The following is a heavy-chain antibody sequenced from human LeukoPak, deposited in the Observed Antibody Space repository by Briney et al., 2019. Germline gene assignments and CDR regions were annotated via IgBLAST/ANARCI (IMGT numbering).Heavy chain of an antibody. CDR1: GYSFTTYW. J-gene: IGHJ5*02. CDR2: IYPGNSDT. D-gene: IGHD6-13*01. V-gene: IGHV5-51*01. CDR3: ARNGAAGTPNRFFNWFDP. Sequence: GESLKTSCKGSGYSFTTYWIGWVRQLPGKGLEWMGLIYPGNSDTRYSPSFQGQVTFSADKSIDTAYLKWNSLQASDTAIYYCARNGAAGTPNRFFNWFDPWGQGTLVTVSS.